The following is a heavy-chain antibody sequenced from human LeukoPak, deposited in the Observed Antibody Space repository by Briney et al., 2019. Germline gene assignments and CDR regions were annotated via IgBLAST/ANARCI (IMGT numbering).Heavy chain of an antibody. D-gene: IGHD4-17*01. Sequence: PGGSLRLSCVASGFTFSSYWMSWVRQAPGKGLEWVATIKKDGSQKEYVDSMKGRLTISRDNAKNSLYLQMNSLRAEDTAMYYCARDPTVSNFHDAFDIWSQGTMVTVSS. CDR3: ARDPTVSNFHDAFDI. J-gene: IGHJ3*02. V-gene: IGHV3-7*05. CDR1: GFTFSSYW. CDR2: IKKDGSQK.